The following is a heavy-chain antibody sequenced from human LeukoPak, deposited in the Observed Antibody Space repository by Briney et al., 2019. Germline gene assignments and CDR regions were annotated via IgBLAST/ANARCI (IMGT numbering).Heavy chain of an antibody. Sequence: SVKVSCKASGGTFSSYAISWVRQAPGQGLEWMGGIIPIFGTANYAQKFQGRVTITADESTSKAYMELSSLRAEDTALYYCAKGGIAVAFSLDYWGQGTLVTVSS. CDR2: IIPIFGTA. V-gene: IGHV1-69*13. J-gene: IGHJ4*02. CDR3: AKGGIAVAFSLDY. D-gene: IGHD6-19*01. CDR1: GGTFSSYA.